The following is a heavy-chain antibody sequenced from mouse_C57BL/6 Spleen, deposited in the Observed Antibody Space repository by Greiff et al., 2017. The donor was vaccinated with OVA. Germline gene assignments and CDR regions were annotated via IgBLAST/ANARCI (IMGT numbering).Heavy chain of an antibody. V-gene: IGHV3-6*01. CDR2: ISYDGSN. J-gene: IGHJ3*01. D-gene: IGHD2-4*01. CDR3: ARADYDVGFAY. CDR1: GYSITSGYF. Sequence: EVKLVESGPGLVKPSQSLYLTCSVPGYSITSGYFWYWLRQFPGTQLEWMGYISYDGSNNYNQPLKNRISITRDTSKNQFFLKWISVTTEDTATYNCARADYDVGFAYWGQGTLVTVSA.